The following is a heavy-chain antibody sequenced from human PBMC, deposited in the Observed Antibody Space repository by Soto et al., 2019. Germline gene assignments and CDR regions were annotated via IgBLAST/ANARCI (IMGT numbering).Heavy chain of an antibody. CDR1: GYTFTSYY. Sequence: ASVKVSCKASGYTFTSYYMHWVRQAPGQGLEWMGIINPSGGSTSYAQKFQGRVTMTRDTSTSTVYMELSSLRSEDTAVYYCGRVTSGWYRGGAFDIWGQGTMVTVSS. D-gene: IGHD6-19*01. CDR3: GRVTSGWYRGGAFDI. CDR2: INPSGGST. J-gene: IGHJ3*02. V-gene: IGHV1-46*03.